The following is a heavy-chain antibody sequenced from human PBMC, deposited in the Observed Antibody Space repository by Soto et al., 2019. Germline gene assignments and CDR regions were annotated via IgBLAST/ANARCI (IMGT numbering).Heavy chain of an antibody. J-gene: IGHJ6*02. CDR3: ARGHSTDCSNGVCSFFYNHEMDV. CDR1: GYSFSDYH. Sequence: ASVKVSCKASGYSFSDYHIHWVRQAPGQGLEWLGRINPKSGGTSSAQKFQGWVTMTRDTSISTAYMELTRLRSDDTAVYFCARGHSTDCSNGVCSFFYNHEMDVWGQGTTVTVSS. V-gene: IGHV1-2*04. D-gene: IGHD2-8*01. CDR2: INPKSGGT.